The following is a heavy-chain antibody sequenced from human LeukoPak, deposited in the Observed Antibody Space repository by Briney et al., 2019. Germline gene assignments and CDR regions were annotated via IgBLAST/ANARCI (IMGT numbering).Heavy chain of an antibody. CDR1: GFTFSSYA. Sequence: GRSLRLSCAASGFTFSSYAMHWVRQAPGKGLEWVAVISYDGSNKYYADFVKGRFTISRDNSKNTLYLQMNSLRAEDTAVYYCAAKGAYSSGWYYYYYGMDVWGKGTTVTVSS. V-gene: IGHV3-30*04. D-gene: IGHD6-19*01. J-gene: IGHJ6*04. CDR3: AAKGAYSSGWYYYYYGMDV. CDR2: ISYDGSNK.